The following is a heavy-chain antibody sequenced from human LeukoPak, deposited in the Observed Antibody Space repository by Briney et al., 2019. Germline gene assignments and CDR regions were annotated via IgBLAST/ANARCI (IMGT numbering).Heavy chain of an antibody. Sequence: GASVKVSCKASGGTFSSYAISWVRQAPGQGLEWMGRIIPILGIANYAQKFQGRVTITRDTSASTAYMEMTSLRSEDTALYFCARPLWVDFNAFDIWGQGTVVTVSS. CDR1: GGTFSSYA. V-gene: IGHV1-69*04. CDR3: ARPLWVDFNAFDI. CDR2: IIPILGIA. D-gene: IGHD2-21*01. J-gene: IGHJ3*02.